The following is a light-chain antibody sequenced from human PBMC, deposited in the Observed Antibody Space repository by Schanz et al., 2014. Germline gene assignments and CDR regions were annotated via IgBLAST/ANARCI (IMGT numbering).Light chain of an antibody. CDR2: DVN. CDR1: SSDVGGYNY. J-gene: IGLJ3*02. CDR3: ATWDDSLSGWL. Sequence: QSALTQPASVSGSPGQSITISCTGTSSDVGGYNYVSWYQQHPGKAPKLMIFDVNQRPSGVPDRFSGSKSGNTASLAISGLRSEDEADYYCATWDDSLSGWLFGGGTKLTVL. V-gene: IGLV2-14*03.